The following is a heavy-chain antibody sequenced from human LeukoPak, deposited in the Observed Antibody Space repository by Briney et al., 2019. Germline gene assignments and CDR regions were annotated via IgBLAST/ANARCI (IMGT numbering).Heavy chain of an antibody. CDR2: INHSGSA. V-gene: IGHV4-34*01. Sequence: SETLSLTCAVYGGSFSGYYWSWIRQPPVKGLEWIGEINHSGSANYNPSLKSRVTISVDTSKNQFSLKLSSVTAADTAVYYCARGIAAAEFGSFDPWGQGTLVTVSS. CDR1: GGSFSGYY. D-gene: IGHD6-13*01. CDR3: ARGIAAAEFGSFDP. J-gene: IGHJ5*02.